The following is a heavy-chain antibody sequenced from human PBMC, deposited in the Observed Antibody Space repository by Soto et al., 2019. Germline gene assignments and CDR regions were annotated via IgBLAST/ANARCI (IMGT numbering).Heavy chain of an antibody. CDR1: GFTFSYYY. Sequence: GGSLRLSCAASGFTFSYYYMSWIRQAPGKGLEWVSYISSSSSYTNYADSVKGRFTISRDNAKNSLYLQMNSLRAEDTAVYYCARVRYYRSGSYLDYWGQGTLVTVSS. D-gene: IGHD3-10*01. CDR3: ARVRYYRSGSYLDY. V-gene: IGHV3-11*06. J-gene: IGHJ4*02. CDR2: ISSSSSYT.